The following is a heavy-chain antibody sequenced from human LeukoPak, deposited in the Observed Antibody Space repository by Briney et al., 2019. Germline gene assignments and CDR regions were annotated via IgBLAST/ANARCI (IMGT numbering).Heavy chain of an antibody. CDR1: GFTFSIFG. J-gene: IGHJ4*02. CDR2: IRNDGSNE. D-gene: IGHD4/OR15-4a*01. CDR3: ARVFGAGYSDY. V-gene: IGHV3-30*02. Sequence: GGSLRLSCAASGFTFSIFGMHWVRQAPGKGLQWVAFIRNDGSNEYYADSVKGRFTISRDNSKNTLYLQMNSLRAEDTAVYYCARVFGAGYSDYWGQGTLVTVSS.